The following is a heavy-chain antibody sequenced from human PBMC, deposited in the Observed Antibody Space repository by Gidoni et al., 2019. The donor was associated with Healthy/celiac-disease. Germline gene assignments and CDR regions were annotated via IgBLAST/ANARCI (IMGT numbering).Heavy chain of an antibody. V-gene: IGHV5-10-1*01. CDR3: ARHFIAAAGTENAFDI. CDR2: IDPSDSYT. D-gene: IGHD6-13*01. J-gene: IGHJ3*02. CDR1: GYSFTSYW. Sequence: ESLRISCTGSGYSFTSYWISWVRQMPGKGLEWMGRIDPSDSYTNYSPSFQGHVTISADKSIRTAYLQWSSLKASDTAMYYCARHFIAAAGTENAFDIWGQGTMVTVSS.